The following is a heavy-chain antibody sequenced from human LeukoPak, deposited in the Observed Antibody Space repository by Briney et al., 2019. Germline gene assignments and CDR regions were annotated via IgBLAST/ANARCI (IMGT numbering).Heavy chain of an antibody. CDR1: GFTFSANW. J-gene: IGHJ4*02. D-gene: IGHD4-23*01. CDR3: ARKTVVGSYFHY. CDR2: IKQDGSDK. Sequence: GGSLRVSCAASGFTFSANWMSCVRQAPGKGLEWVANIKQDGSDKYYVDSVKGRFTISRDNAKNSLYLQMNSLRAEDTAVYYCARKTVVGSYFHYWGQGTPVTVSS. V-gene: IGHV3-7*03.